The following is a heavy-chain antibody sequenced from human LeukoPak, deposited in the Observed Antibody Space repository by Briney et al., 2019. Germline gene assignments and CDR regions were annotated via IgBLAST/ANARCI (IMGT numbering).Heavy chain of an antibody. V-gene: IGHV3-23*01. CDR3: AKGRCSSTTCPFDY. CDR1: VFTFSSYA. CDR2: ISASGGST. D-gene: IGHD2-2*01. Sequence: PGGSLRLSCAASVFTFSSYAMSWVRQAPGKGLEWVSVISASGGSTYYADSVKGRFTISRDKSKNTLYLQMNSLRAEDTAVYYCAKGRCSSTTCPFDYWGQVTLVTVSS. J-gene: IGHJ4*02.